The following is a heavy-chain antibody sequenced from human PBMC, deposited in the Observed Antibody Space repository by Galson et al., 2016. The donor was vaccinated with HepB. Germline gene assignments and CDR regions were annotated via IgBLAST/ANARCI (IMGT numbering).Heavy chain of an antibody. V-gene: IGHV3-23*01. Sequence: SLRLSCATSGFIFSHHAMSWVRQAPGKGLEWVSGISGRGGRTYYANSVKGRFTISRDASKNTLYLQMTILRVDDTAIYYCAKEGAWVGGDWFDPWGQGALVTV. CDR2: ISGRGGRT. J-gene: IGHJ5*02. D-gene: IGHD3-10*01. CDR1: GFIFSHHA. CDR3: AKEGAWVGGDWFDP.